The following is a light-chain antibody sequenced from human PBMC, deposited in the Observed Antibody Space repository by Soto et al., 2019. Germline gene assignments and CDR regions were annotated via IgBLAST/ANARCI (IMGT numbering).Light chain of an antibody. CDR3: QQYNSDST. J-gene: IGKJ1*01. CDR2: KAS. V-gene: IGKV1-5*03. Sequence: IQMTQSPSTLSASVGDRVTITCRASQSISIWLAWYQQKPGRAPKLLIQKASSLESEVPSRFCGSGSGTEFTLTINSLQPDDSATYYCQQYNSDSTFGQGTKVEIK. CDR1: QSISIW.